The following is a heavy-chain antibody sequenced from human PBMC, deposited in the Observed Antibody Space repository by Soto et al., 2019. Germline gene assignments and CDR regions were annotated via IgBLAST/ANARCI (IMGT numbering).Heavy chain of an antibody. CDR1: GGTFSSYT. V-gene: IGHV1-69*02. J-gene: IGHJ6*03. CDR2: IIPILGIA. Sequence: SVKVSCKASGGTFSSYTISWVRQAPGQGLEWMGRIIPILGIANYAQKFQGRVTITADKSTSTAYMELSSLRSEDTAVYYCARGVPAAMGYYYYYFMDVWGKGTTVIGSS. CDR3: ARGVPAAMGYYYYYFMDV. D-gene: IGHD2-2*01.